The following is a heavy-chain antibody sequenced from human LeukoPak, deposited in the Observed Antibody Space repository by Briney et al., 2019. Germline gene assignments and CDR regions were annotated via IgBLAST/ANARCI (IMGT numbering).Heavy chain of an antibody. V-gene: IGHV4-30-2*01. CDR2: IYHSGST. Sequence: SETLSLTCAVYGGSFSGYSWSWIRQPPGKGLEWIGYIYHSGSTYFNPSLKSRVTISVDRSKNQFSLKLSSVTAADTAVYYCARTYYYDSSGYYWFDPWGQGTLVTVSS. D-gene: IGHD3-22*01. J-gene: IGHJ5*02. CDR3: ARTYYYDSSGYYWFDP. CDR1: GGSFSGYS.